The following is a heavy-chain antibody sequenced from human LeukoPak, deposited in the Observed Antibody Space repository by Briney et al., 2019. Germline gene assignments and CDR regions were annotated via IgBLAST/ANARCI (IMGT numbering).Heavy chain of an antibody. J-gene: IGHJ5*01. CDR3: ARDVGFPARFDS. CDR1: GDSLTNFY. Sequence: PSETLSLTCTVSGDSLTNFYWSWIRQPAGKGLEWIGRVYTNERTKYNPSLKSRLTMSVDTSSNQVFLRLTSVSAADTAVYYCARDVGFPARFDSWGQGILATVSS. CDR2: VYTNERT. D-gene: IGHD1-26*01. V-gene: IGHV4-4*07.